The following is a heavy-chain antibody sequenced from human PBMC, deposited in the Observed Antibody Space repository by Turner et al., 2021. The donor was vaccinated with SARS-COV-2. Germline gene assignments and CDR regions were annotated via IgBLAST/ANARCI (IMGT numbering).Heavy chain of an antibody. D-gene: IGHD3-10*01. CDR3: GKVRGVTPNIDY. J-gene: IGHJ4*02. Sequence: EVKLVESGGGVVKAGWCLRRFCASSGTTVSSNYISWVRQAPVKVLACVSVIDSGGSTYYADSVKGRFSISRDKSKNTLYLQRNSLRAEDTALYFCGKVRGVTPNIDYWGQGTLVTVSS. CDR1: GTTVSSNY. V-gene: IGHV3-66*01. CDR2: IDSGGST.